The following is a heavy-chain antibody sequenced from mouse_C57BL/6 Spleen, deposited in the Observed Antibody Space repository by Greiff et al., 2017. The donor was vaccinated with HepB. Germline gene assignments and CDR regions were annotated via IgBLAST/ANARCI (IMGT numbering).Heavy chain of an antibody. CDR2: IWSGGST. D-gene: IGHD1-1*01. Sequence: QVQLKESGPGLVQPSQSLSITCTVSGFSLTSYGVHWVRQSPGKGLEWLGVIWSGGSTDYNAAFISRLSISKDNSKSQVFFKMNSLQADDTAIYYCARNGVTTVVAEVFAYWGQGTLVTVSA. CDR1: GFSLTSYG. V-gene: IGHV2-2*01. CDR3: ARNGVTTVVAEVFAY. J-gene: IGHJ3*01.